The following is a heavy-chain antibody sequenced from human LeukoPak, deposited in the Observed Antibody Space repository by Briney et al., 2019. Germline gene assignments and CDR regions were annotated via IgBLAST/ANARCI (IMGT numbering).Heavy chain of an antibody. CDR2: IYSGGST. V-gene: IGHV3-53*01. J-gene: IGHJ4*02. CDR1: GFTVSSNY. D-gene: IGHD2-21*02. Sequence: GGSLRLSCAASGFTVSSNYMSWVRQAPGKGLEWVSVIYSGGSTYYADSVKGRFTISRDNSKNTLYLQMNSLRAEDTAVYYCARDPLGDRYDYWGQGTLVTVSS. CDR3: ARDPLGDRYDY.